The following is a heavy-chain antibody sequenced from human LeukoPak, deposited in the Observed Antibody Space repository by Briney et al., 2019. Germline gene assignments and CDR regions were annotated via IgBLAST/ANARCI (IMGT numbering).Heavy chain of an antibody. CDR2: ISAYNGNT. J-gene: IGHJ6*03. CDR1: GYTFTSYG. Sequence: ASVKVSFKASGYTFTSYGISWVRQAPGQGLEWMGWISAYNGNTNYAQKLQGRVTLTKDDSTTTAYMELRSLRSEDTAVYYCATNPMTGYHLGDHFYFYMAVWGKGTTVTVS. D-gene: IGHD1-20*01. CDR3: ATNPMTGYHLGDHFYFYMAV. V-gene: IGHV1-18*01.